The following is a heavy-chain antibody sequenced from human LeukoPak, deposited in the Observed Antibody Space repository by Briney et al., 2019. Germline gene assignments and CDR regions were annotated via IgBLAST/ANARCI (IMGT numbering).Heavy chain of an antibody. CDR1: GGSISSSSYY. CDR2: IYYSGST. J-gene: IGHJ3*02. V-gene: IGHV4-39*07. D-gene: IGHD3-9*01. CDR3: ARDLKYYDILTGYQPDAFDI. Sequence: SETLSLTCTVSGGSISSSSYYWGWIRQPPGKGLEWIGSIYYSGSTNYNPSLKSRVTISVDTSKNQFSLKLSSVTAADTAVYYCARDLKYYDILTGYQPDAFDIWGQGTMVTVSS.